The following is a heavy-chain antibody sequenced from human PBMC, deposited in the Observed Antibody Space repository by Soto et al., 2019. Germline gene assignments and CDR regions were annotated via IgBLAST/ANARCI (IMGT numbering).Heavy chain of an antibody. D-gene: IGHD1-26*01. J-gene: IGHJ4*02. CDR1: GYTFTNYP. Sequence: QVQLVQSAAEVKKPGASVKVSCKASGYTFTNYPMHWVCHAPGQRLEWMGWINAGNGNTKYSQKFQGRVTITRDTSASTAYMELSSLRSEDTAVYYCARDVGATGDWGQGTLVTVSS. CDR3: ARDVGATGD. CDR2: INAGNGNT. V-gene: IGHV1-3*01.